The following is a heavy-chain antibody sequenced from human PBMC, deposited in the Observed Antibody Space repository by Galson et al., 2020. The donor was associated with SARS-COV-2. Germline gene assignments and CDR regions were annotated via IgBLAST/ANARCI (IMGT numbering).Heavy chain of an antibody. V-gene: IGHV3-23*01. J-gene: IGHJ3*02. Sequence: GESLKISCAASGFSFSSFAMSWVRQAPGKGLEWVSSISGSGTSTYYSDSVKGRFTFSRDNSKNTLYLQMNSLRAEDTAVYYCAKDLWFGPRCAFDMWGQGTMVTVSS. CDR2: ISGSGTST. D-gene: IGHD3-10*01. CDR1: GFSFSSFA. CDR3: AKDLWFGPRCAFDM.